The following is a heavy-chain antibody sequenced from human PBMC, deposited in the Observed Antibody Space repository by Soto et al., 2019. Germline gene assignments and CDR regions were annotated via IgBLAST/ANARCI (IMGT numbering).Heavy chain of an antibody. V-gene: IGHV3-21*01. Sequence: EVQLVESGGGLVKPGGSLRLSCAASGFTFSTYIMNWVRQAPGKGLEWVSSISSSSTYIYYADSVKGRFTISRDNAKNSLYLQMNSLRAEDTAVHYCARGGYCSSTSCPLLSFYYWGQGTLVTVSS. CDR2: ISSSSTYI. J-gene: IGHJ4*02. CDR3: ARGGYCSSTSCPLLSFYY. D-gene: IGHD2-2*01. CDR1: GFTFSTYI.